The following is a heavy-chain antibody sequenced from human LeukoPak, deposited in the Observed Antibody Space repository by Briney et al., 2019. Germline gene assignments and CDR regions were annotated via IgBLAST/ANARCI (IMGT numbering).Heavy chain of an antibody. V-gene: IGHV3-33*01. Sequence: PGRSLRLSCAASGFTFSNYGMHWVRRAPGKGLDWVAVIWFDGSNKYYADSVQGRFTISRDNSKNTVYLQMNSLRVEDTAVYFCARGRSGWDFDYWGQGTLVTVSS. J-gene: IGHJ4*02. CDR2: IWFDGSNK. D-gene: IGHD1-26*01. CDR1: GFTFSNYG. CDR3: ARGRSGWDFDY.